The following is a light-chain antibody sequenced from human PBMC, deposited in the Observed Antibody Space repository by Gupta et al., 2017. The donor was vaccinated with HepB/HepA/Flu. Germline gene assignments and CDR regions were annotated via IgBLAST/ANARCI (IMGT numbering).Light chain of an antibody. CDR1: QSVSSSY. CDR3: QQYGSSPET. V-gene: IGKV3-20*01. Sequence: EIVLTQSPGTLSLSPGERATLSYRASQSVSSSYLAWYQQKPGQAPRLLIYGASSRATGIPDRFSGSGSGTDFTLTISRLEPEDFAVYYCQQYGSSPETFGQGTKVEIK. CDR2: GAS. J-gene: IGKJ1*01.